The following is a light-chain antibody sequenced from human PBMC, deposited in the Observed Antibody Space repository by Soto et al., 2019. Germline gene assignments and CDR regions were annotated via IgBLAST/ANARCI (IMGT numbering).Light chain of an antibody. Sequence: DIQMTQSPSTLSASVRARVTITCRASQTIINWLAWYQQKPGKAPKLLIYKASTLEGEVPSRFSGSGSETEFTLTINSLQPDDSATYYCQQYHTYWWTFGQGTKVDIK. CDR1: QTIINW. CDR2: KAS. V-gene: IGKV1-5*03. CDR3: QQYHTYWWT. J-gene: IGKJ1*01.